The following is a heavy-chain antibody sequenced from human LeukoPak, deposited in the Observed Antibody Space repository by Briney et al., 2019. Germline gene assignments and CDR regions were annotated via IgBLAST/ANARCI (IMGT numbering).Heavy chain of an antibody. CDR1: GFTFSSYA. J-gene: IGHJ4*02. Sequence: PGGSLRLSCSASGFTFSSYAMHWVRQAPGKGLEYVSAISSNGGSTYYADSVKGRFTISRDNSKNTLYLQMSSLRAEDTAVYYCVKGFMGYSSGRYIGGNYFDYWGQGTLVTVSS. CDR2: ISSNGGST. V-gene: IGHV3-64D*09. CDR3: VKGFMGYSSGRYIGGNYFDY. D-gene: IGHD6-19*01.